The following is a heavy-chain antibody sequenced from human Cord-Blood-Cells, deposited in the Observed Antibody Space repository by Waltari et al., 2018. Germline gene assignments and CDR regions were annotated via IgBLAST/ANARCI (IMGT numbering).Heavy chain of an antibody. J-gene: IGHJ4*02. CDR1: GFTFSSYA. CDR3: ARAGYDSSGYYFDY. CDR2: ITCDGRNK. Sequence: QVQLVESGGGVVQPGRSLRLSCAASGFTFSSYAMHWVRQVPGKGLVGVAVITCDGRNKCYADPVKGRCTISRDNSKNTLYLQMNSLRAEDTAVYYCARAGYDSSGYYFDYWGQGTLVTVSS. V-gene: IGHV3-30*04. D-gene: IGHD3-22*01.